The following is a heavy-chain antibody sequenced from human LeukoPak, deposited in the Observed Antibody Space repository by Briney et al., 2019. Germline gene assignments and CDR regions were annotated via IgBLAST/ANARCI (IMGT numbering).Heavy chain of an antibody. V-gene: IGHV4-31*03. CDR3: ARALVVVRNNWFDP. J-gene: IGHJ5*02. D-gene: IGHD2-2*01. CDR2: IYYSGST. CDR1: GGSISSGGYY. Sequence: PSETLSLTCTVSGGSISSGGYYWSWIRQHPGKGLEWIGYIYYSGSTCYNPSLKSRVTISVDTSKNQFSLKLSSVTAADTAVYYCARALVVVRNNWFDPWGQGTLVTVSS.